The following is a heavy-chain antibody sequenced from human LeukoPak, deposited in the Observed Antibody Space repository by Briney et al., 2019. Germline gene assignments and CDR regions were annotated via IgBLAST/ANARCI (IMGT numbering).Heavy chain of an antibody. D-gene: IGHD3-16*02. Sequence: PGGSLSLFCAASGLTVSTNYMSWVRQAPGRGLEWVSVMYDDGRTYYADSVKGRFTISRDNSKNTLYLQMNSLRAEDTAVYYCARGIRLGELSFGISFDYWGQGTLVTVSS. J-gene: IGHJ4*02. CDR1: GLTVSTNY. V-gene: IGHV3-66*01. CDR3: ARGIRLGELSFGISFDY. CDR2: MYDDGRT.